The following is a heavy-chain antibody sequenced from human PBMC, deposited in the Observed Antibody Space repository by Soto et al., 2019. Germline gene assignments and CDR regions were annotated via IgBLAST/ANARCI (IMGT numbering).Heavy chain of an antibody. D-gene: IGHD3-10*01. CDR3: ARVSALRRVTGDFDY. J-gene: IGHJ4*02. V-gene: IGHV3-30-3*01. Sequence: QVQLVESGGGVVQPGRSLRLSCAASGFTFSSYAMHWVRQAPGKGLEWVAVISYDGSNKYYADSVKGRFTISRDNSKNTLYLQMNSLRAEDTAVYYCARVSALRRVTGDFDYWGQGTLVTVSS. CDR1: GFTFSSYA. CDR2: ISYDGSNK.